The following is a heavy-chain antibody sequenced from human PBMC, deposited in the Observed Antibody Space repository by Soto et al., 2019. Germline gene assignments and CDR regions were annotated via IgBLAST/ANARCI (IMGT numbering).Heavy chain of an antibody. CDR1: GFTFSSYG. CDR2: XXXXGXXX. V-gene: IGHV3-30*18. Sequence: GGSLRLSCAASGFTFSSYGMHWVRQAPGKGLEXXAXXXXXGXXXYYADSVKGRFTISRDNSKNTLYLQMNSLRAEDTAVYYCAKSGMDVWGQGTTVTVSS. J-gene: IGHJ6*02. CDR3: AKSGMDV.